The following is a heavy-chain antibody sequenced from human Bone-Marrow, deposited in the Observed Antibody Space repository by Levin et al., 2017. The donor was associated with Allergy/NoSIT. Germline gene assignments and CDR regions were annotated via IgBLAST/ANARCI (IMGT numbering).Heavy chain of an antibody. V-gene: IGHV3-7*01. Sequence: GGSLRLSCAASGFTFSSYWMSWVRQAPGKGLEWVANIKQDGSEKYYVDSVKGRFTISRDNAKNSLYLQMNSLRAEDTAVYYCASSGYSSSCLLFDYWGQGTLVTVSS. CDR1: GFTFSSYW. CDR2: IKQDGSEK. D-gene: IGHD6-13*01. J-gene: IGHJ4*02. CDR3: ASSGYSSSCLLFDY.